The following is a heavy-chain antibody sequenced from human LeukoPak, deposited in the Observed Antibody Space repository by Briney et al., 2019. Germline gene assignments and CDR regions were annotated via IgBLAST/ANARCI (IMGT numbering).Heavy chain of an antibody. CDR1: GFMFSSFS. CDR3: AKSHNWNVVYYFDY. J-gene: IGHJ4*02. D-gene: IGHD1-1*01. CDR2: ISAGGST. Sequence: GGSLRLSCAVSGFMFSSFSMSWVRHVPGKGLEWVSTISAGGSTYYADSVKGRFTISRDNSKNTLYLQMNSLRAEDTAVYYCAKSHNWNVVYYFDYWGQGTLVTVSS. V-gene: IGHV3-23*01.